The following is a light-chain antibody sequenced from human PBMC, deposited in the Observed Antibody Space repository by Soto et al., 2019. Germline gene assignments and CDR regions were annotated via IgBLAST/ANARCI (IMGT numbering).Light chain of an antibody. CDR3: TSYVGNDIWV. CDR2: EVT. CDR1: SSDVGAYKY. V-gene: IGLV2-8*01. J-gene: IGLJ3*02. Sequence: QSALTQPPSASGSPGQPVTISCTGTSSDVGAYKYVSWYQQYPGKAPKLMIYEVTTRPSGVPDRFSGSKSGNTASLTVSGLQAEDEADYYCTSYVGNDIWVFGGGTKLTVL.